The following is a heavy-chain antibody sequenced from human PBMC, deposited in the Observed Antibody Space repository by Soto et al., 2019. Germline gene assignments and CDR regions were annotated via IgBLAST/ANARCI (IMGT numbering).Heavy chain of an antibody. CDR1: GFTFTSYA. CDR2: INGGSGNT. V-gene: IGHV1-3*01. CDR3: ARVPPWGNSAGDYYIQHYDS. J-gene: IGHJ4*02. Sequence: ASVKVSCKSAGFTFTSYAIHWLRQAPGQRPQWMGWINGGSGNTKYSQDFQGRVTFTRDTFATTAYLELSSLRSEDTAVYYCARVPPWGNSAGDYYIQHYDSWGQGTPVTVSS. D-gene: IGHD3-10*01.